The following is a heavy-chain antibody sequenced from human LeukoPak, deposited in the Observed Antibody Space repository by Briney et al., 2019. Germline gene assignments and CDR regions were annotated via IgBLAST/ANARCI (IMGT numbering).Heavy chain of an antibody. V-gene: IGHV3-30*04. Sequence: GRSLRLSCAASGFTFSSYAMHWVRQAPGKELEWVAVISYDGSNKYYADSVKGRFTISRDNAKNSLSLQMHSLRDEDTAVYYCVRDQGYCTSASCRGDAFDVWGQGSMVSVSS. D-gene: IGHD2-2*01. CDR2: ISYDGSNK. J-gene: IGHJ3*01. CDR3: VRDQGYCTSASCRGDAFDV. CDR1: GFTFSSYA.